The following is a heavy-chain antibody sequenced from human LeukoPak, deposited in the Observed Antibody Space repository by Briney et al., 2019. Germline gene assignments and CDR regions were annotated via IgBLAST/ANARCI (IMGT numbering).Heavy chain of an antibody. J-gene: IGHJ4*02. V-gene: IGHV4-59*01. CDR1: GGSFSGYY. D-gene: IGHD6-13*01. CDR2: IYYSGST. CDR3: ARVSGPSIAAGPYYFDY. Sequence: SETLSLTCTVYGGSFSGYYWSWIRQPPGKGLEWIGYIYYSGSTNYNPSLKSRVTISVDTSKNQFSLKLNSVTAADTAVYYCARVSGPSIAAGPYYFDYWGQGTLVTVSS.